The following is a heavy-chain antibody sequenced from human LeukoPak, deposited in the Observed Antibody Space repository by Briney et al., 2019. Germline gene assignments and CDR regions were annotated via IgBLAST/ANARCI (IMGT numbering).Heavy chain of an antibody. Sequence: PSETLSLTCAVYGGSFSGYYWSWIRQPPGKGLEWIGEINHSGSTNYNPSLKSRVTISVDTSKNQFSLKLSSVTAADTAVYYCARSYRTARHIGYWGQGTLVTVSS. V-gene: IGHV4-34*01. CDR1: GGSFSGYY. J-gene: IGHJ4*02. CDR2: INHSGST. D-gene: IGHD1-1*01. CDR3: ARSYRTARHIGY.